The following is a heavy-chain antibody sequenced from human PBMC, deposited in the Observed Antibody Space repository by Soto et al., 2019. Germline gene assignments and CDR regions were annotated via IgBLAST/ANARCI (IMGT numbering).Heavy chain of an antibody. CDR1: GFTFSNYA. CDR2: ISTSGGST. Sequence: GGSLRLSCAASGFTFSNYAMSWVRQAPGKGMEWVAAISTSGGSTYYADSVKGRFTISRDNSKNTLYLQMNSLRAEDAAAYYCAKDLVGSNADYFDYWGQGTPVTVSS. V-gene: IGHV3-23*01. CDR3: AKDLVGSNADYFDY. J-gene: IGHJ4*02. D-gene: IGHD2-15*01.